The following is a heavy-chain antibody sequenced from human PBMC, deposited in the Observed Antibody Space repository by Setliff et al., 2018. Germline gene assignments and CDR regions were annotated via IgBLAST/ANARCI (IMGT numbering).Heavy chain of an antibody. CDR3: AKPQLELRWGFES. CDR1: GFIFSSLW. D-gene: IGHD1-7*01. CDR2: INQEGSGR. J-gene: IGHJ4*02. Sequence: PGGSLRLSCEASGFIFSSLWMSWVRQAPGRGLEWVANINQEGSGRYYVDSVKGRFSISRDNAKSSLYLQMNSLRADDTAVYYCAKPQLELRWGFESWGQGILVTVSS. V-gene: IGHV3-7*01.